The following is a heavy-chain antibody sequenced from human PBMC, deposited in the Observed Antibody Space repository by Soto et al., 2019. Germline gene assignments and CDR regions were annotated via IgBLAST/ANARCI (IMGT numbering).Heavy chain of an antibody. Sequence: PSETLSLTCSVSGDSISTYYWSWIRQPPGKGLEWIGYIYYSGSTNYNPSLKSRVTISVDTSKNQFSLKLTSVTAADTAVYYCAREDRAANYYNYGLDVWGQGTTVTVSS. CDR1: GDSISTYY. J-gene: IGHJ6*02. CDR2: IYYSGST. V-gene: IGHV4-59*01. D-gene: IGHD2-15*01. CDR3: AREDRAANYYNYGLDV.